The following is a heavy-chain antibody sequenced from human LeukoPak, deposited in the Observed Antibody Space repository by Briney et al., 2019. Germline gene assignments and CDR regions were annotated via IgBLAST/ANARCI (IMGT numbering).Heavy chain of an antibody. V-gene: IGHV4-59*01. CDR3: TREFGSAFDP. Sequence: SETLSLTCTVSGGSISGYFWSWIRQPPGKGLEWIGYISYSGNTNHNPSLKSRVTISLDTSKIQFSLKVRSVTAADTAVYYCTREFGSAFDPWGQGTLVTVSS. CDR2: ISYSGNT. J-gene: IGHJ5*02. CDR1: GGSISGYF. D-gene: IGHD3-10*01.